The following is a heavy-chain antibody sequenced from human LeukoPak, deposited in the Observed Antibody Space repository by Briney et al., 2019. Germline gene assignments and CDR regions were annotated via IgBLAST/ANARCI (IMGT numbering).Heavy chain of an antibody. CDR3: ARHAYVDTATDDFDI. CDR2: IYPGDSDT. J-gene: IGHJ3*02. V-gene: IGHV5-51*01. CDR1: GYSFTRYW. D-gene: IGHD5-18*01. Sequence: GESLKISCKGSGYSFTRYWIGWVRQMPGKGLEWMGIIYPGDSDTRYSPSFQGQVTISADKSISTAYLQWSSLKASDTAMYYFARHAYVDTATDDFDIWGQGTMVTVSS.